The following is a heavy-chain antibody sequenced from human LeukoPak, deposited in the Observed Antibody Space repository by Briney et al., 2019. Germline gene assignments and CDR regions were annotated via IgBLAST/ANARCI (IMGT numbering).Heavy chain of an antibody. CDR1: GFTFSSYW. Sequence: GGSLRLSCAASGFTFSSYWMHWVRQAPGKGLVWVSRINSDGSSTSYADSVKGRFTISRDNAKNTLYLQMNSLRAEDTAVYYCARSLSSRFSGPRRPYYFDYWGQGTLVTVSS. V-gene: IGHV3-74*01. D-gene: IGHD3-16*02. J-gene: IGHJ4*02. CDR3: ARSLSSRFSGPRRPYYFDY. CDR2: INSDGSST.